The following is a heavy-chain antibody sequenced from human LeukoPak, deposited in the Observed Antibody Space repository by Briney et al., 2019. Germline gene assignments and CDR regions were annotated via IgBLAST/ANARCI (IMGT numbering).Heavy chain of an antibody. V-gene: IGHV4-39*01. D-gene: IGHD1-26*01. CDR3: ARLEGSHTSFDY. J-gene: IGHJ4*02. CDR2: IYYSGST. CDR1: GGSISSRSYY. Sequence: PSETLSLTCTVSGGSISSRSYYWGWIRQPPGKGLEWIGSIYYSGSTYYNPSLKSRVTISVDTSKNQFSLKLSSVTAADTAVYYCARLEGSHTSFDYWGPGTLVTVSS.